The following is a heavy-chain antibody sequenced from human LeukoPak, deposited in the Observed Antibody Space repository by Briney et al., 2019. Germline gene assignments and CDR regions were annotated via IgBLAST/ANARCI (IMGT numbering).Heavy chain of an antibody. V-gene: IGHV1-69*05. CDR3: ARDQIAARTIV. D-gene: IGHD6-6*01. CDR2: IIPIFGTA. CDR1: GGTFSSYA. Sequence: ASVKVSCKASGGTFSSYAISWVRQAPGQGLEWMGRIIPIFGTANYAQKFHGRVTITTDESTSTASMELSSLRSVDTAVYYCARDQIAARTIVWGQGTLVTVSS. J-gene: IGHJ4*02.